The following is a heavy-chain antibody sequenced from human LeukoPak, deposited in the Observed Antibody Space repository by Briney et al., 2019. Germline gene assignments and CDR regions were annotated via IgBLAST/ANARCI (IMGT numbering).Heavy chain of an antibody. CDR3: ARFGSRIGTGASFGFES. J-gene: IGHJ4*02. D-gene: IGHD3-10*01. Sequence: PSETLSLTCTVSGGSISSYYWGWIRQPPGKGLEWIGSIYYSGSTYYNPSLESRVTISIVPSKSQFSLNLRFVTAADTAVYYCARFGSRIGTGASFGFESWGQGTLVLVSS. CDR2: IYYSGST. V-gene: IGHV4-39*07. CDR1: GGSISSYY.